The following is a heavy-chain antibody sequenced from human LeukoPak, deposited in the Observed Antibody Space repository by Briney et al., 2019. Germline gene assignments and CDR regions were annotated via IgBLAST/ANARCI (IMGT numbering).Heavy chain of an antibody. D-gene: IGHD3-22*01. CDR1: GYTLIHYL. V-gene: IGHV1-46*04. CDR2: ISARGGST. J-gene: IGHJ4*02. CDR3: AVRDSSGYYYDY. Sequence: ASVKVSCKASGYTLIHYLLHRVRQAHVQRLEWMGIISARGGSTTYAQKLQGRVSMTRDTSTTTVYMELSSLRSEDTAVYCCAVRDSSGYYYDYWGEGTLVTVSS.